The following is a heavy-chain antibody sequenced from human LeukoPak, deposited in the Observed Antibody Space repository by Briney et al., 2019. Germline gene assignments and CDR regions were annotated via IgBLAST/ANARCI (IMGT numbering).Heavy chain of an antibody. CDR2: IKGDGIST. V-gene: IGHV3-74*01. CDR1: GFDFSSNW. CDR3: AKDHYWSIDY. Sequence: GGSLRLSCAASGFDFSSNWMHWVRHAPGQGLVWVSRIKGDGISTNYADSVKGRFTISRGIAKNTLYLQMNSLRAEDTGVYYCAKDHYWSIDYWGRGTLVTVSS. D-gene: IGHD3-3*01. J-gene: IGHJ4*02.